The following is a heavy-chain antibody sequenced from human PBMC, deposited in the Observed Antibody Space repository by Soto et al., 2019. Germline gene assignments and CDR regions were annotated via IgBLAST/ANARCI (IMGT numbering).Heavy chain of an antibody. V-gene: IGHV4-34*01. CDR2: INHSGST. D-gene: IGHD5-12*01. CDR1: GGSFSGYY. J-gene: IGHJ4*02. Sequence: SETLSLTCAVYGGSFSGYYWSWIRQPPGKGLEWIGEINHSGSTNYNPSLKSRVTISVDTSKNQFSLKLSSVTAADTAVYYCARGVNIVATITSAHDYWGQGTLVTVS. CDR3: ARGVNIVATITSAHDY.